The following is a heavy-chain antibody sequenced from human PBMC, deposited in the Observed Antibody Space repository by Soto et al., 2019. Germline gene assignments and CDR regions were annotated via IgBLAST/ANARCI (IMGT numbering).Heavy chain of an antibody. CDR1: GYTFSNYG. J-gene: IGHJ3*02. CDR3: ARDIGLVGAENAFDI. CDR2: ISLYSDGT. Sequence: ASVKVSCKTSGYTFSNYGITWVRQAPGQPLEWLGWISLYSDGTNYAQKLQGRVTMTTDTSTSTAYMELRSLRSGDTAVYYCARDIGLVGAENAFDIWGQGTMVTVSS. V-gene: IGHV1-18*01. D-gene: IGHD1-26*01.